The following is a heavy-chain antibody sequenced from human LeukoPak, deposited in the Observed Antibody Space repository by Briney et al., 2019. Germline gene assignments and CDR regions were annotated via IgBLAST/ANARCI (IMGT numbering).Heavy chain of an antibody. CDR2: ISYDGSNK. D-gene: IGHD3-16*02. J-gene: IGHJ4*02. Sequence: GGSLRLSCAASGFTFSSYAMHWVRQAPGKGLEWVAVISYDGSNKYYADSVKGRFTISRDNSKNTLYLQMNSLRAEDTAVYYCAKDRMYYDYVWGSHRSQSYLDYWGQGTLVTVSS. CDR1: GFTFSSYA. CDR3: AKDRMYYDYVWGSHRSQSYLDY. V-gene: IGHV3-30*04.